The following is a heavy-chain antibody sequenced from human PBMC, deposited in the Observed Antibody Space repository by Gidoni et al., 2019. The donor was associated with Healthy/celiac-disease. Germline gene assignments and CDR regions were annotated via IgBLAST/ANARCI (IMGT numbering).Heavy chain of an antibody. Sequence: EVQLLESGGGLVQPGGSLRLSCAASGFTFSSYAMGWVRQAPGKGLEWVSAISGRGGSTDYADSVKGRCTISRDKSKNTLYRQMNSRRAEDTAVYYCAKDKGVMVYAMWGSAFDYGGQGTLVTVSS. J-gene: IGHJ4*02. CDR3: AKDKGVMVYAMWGSAFDY. V-gene: IGHV3-23*01. CDR2: ISGRGGST. CDR1: GFTFSSYA. D-gene: IGHD2-8*01.